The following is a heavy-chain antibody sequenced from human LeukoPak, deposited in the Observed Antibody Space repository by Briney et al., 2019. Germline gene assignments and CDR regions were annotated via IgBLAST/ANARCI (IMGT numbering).Heavy chain of an antibody. V-gene: IGHV4-59*01. J-gene: IGHJ5*02. CDR1: GGAINNYY. D-gene: IGHD6-13*01. CDR3: ARKKFVAAGRLDP. Sequence: SETLSLTCTVSGGAINNYYWSWIRQPPGKGLEWIGYIYYSGSTNYNPSLKSRVTISVDTSKDQFSLKLSSVTAADTAIYYCARKKFVAAGRLDPWGQGTLVTVSS. CDR2: IYYSGST.